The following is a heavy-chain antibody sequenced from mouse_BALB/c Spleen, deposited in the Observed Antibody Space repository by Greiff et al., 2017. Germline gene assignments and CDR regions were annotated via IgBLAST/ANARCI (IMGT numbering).Heavy chain of an antibody. CDR2: IDPSDSYT. J-gene: IGHJ2*01. V-gene: IGHV1-69*02. Sequence: VQLQQPGAELVKPGASVKLSCKASGYTFTSYWMHWVKQRPGQGLEWIGEIDPSDSYTNYNQKFKGKATLTVDKSSSTAYMQLSSLTSEDSAVYYCARSGYAYFDYWGQGTTLTVSS. CDR1: GYTFTSYW. D-gene: IGHD3-1*01. CDR3: ARSGYAYFDY.